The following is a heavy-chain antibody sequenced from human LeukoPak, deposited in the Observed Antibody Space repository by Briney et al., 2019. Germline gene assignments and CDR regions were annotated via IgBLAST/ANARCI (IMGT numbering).Heavy chain of an antibody. V-gene: IGHV4-4*02. D-gene: IGHD2-2*01. CDR1: GGPISRSNW. J-gene: IGHJ4*02. CDR2: IYHSGST. Sequence: SETLSLTCGVSGGPISRSNWWSWVRQPPGKGLEWIGEIYHSGSTNYNPSLKSRVTISVDKSKNQFSLKLNSVTAADTAVYYFARLALCSSTSCYQIDYSGQRTLVSLSS. CDR3: ARLALCSSTSCYQIDY.